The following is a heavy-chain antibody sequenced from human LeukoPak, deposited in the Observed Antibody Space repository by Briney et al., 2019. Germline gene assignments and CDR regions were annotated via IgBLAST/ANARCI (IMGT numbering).Heavy chain of an antibody. V-gene: IGHV4-39*07. D-gene: IGHD1-14*01. CDR3: ARVAAGLKYGADY. CDR1: GGSISSSSYY. J-gene: IGHJ4*02. Sequence: SETLSLTCTVSGGSISSSSYYWGWIRQPPGKGLEWIGSIYYSGSTYYNPSLKSRVTISVDTSRNQFSLKLSSVTDADTAVFYCARVAAGLKYGADYWGQGTLGTVSS. CDR2: IYYSGST.